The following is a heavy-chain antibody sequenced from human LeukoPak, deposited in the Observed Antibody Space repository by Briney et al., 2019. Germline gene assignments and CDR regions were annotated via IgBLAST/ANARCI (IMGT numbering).Heavy chain of an antibody. D-gene: IGHD2-15*01. CDR1: GGSISSGSYY. J-gene: IGHJ5*02. CDR3: ARPARYCSGGSCIRRCNWFDP. CDR2: IYTSGST. Sequence: PSETLSLTCTVSGGSISSGSYYWSWIRQPAGKGLEWIGRIYTSGSTNYNPSLKSRVTISVDTSKNQFSLKLSSVTAADTAVYYCARPARYCSGGSCIRRCNWFDPWGQGTLVTVSS. V-gene: IGHV4-61*02.